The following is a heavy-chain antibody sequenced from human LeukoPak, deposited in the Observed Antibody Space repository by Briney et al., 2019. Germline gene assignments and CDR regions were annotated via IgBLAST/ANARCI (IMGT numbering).Heavy chain of an antibody. CDR3: ARIRTAYRGTTKCREFDH. J-gene: IGHJ4*02. Sequence: GGSLRLSCAASGFTFSSYGMHWVRQAPGKGLEWVAVILYDGSIKQYAESVKGRFTISRDNSKNTLDLQMNSLGVEDTAVYHCARIRTAYRGTTKCREFDHWGPGTMVAISS. CDR1: GFTFSSYG. D-gene: IGHD2-21*01. V-gene: IGHV3-30*03. CDR2: ILYDGSIK.